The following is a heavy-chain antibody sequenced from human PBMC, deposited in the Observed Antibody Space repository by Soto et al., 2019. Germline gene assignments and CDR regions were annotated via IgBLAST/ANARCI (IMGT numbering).Heavy chain of an antibody. D-gene: IGHD5-12*01. CDR3: ARAYVGGVATDYYYYYMDV. CDR2: IIPILGIA. Sequence: SVKVSCKASGGTFSSYTISWVRQAPGQGLEWMGRIIPILGIANYAQKFQGRVTITADKSTSTAYMELSSLRSEDTAVYYCARAYVGGVATDYYYYYMDVWGKGTTIIVSS. V-gene: IGHV1-69*02. CDR1: GGTFSSYT. J-gene: IGHJ6*03.